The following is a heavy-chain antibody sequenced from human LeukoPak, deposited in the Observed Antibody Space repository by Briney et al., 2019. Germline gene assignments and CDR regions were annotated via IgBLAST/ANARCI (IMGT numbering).Heavy chain of an antibody. Sequence: SETLSLTCTVSGGSISSYYWSWIRQPPGKGLGWIGYIYYSGSTNYNPSLKSRVTISVDTSKNQFSLKLSSVTAADTAVYYCARDRKGFDPWGQGTLVTVSS. CDR2: IYYSGST. J-gene: IGHJ5*02. CDR1: GGSISSYY. V-gene: IGHV4-59*01. CDR3: ARDRKGFDP.